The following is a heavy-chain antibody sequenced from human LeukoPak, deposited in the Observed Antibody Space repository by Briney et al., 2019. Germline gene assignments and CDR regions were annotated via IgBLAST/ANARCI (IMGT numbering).Heavy chain of an antibody. D-gene: IGHD1-26*01. Sequence: SETLSLTCTGSGGSISSGGYYWSWIRQRPGKGREWIGNIYDSGSTYYNPSLMSRVTISVDTSKNQLSLKLSSVTAADTAVYYCASNVGPTPDWFDPWGQGTLVTVSS. J-gene: IGHJ5*02. CDR3: ASNVGPTPDWFDP. CDR1: GGSISSGGYY. V-gene: IGHV4-31*03. CDR2: IYDSGST.